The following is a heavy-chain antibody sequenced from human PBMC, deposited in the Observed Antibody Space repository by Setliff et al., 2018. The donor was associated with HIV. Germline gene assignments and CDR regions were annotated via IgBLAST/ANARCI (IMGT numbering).Heavy chain of an antibody. CDR1: GDSINSSSYY. J-gene: IGHJ5*02. D-gene: IGHD3-3*01. CDR2: IFYSGST. Sequence: SETLSLTCTVSGDSINSSSYYWGWIRQPPGKGLDWIGSIFYSGSTFYNPSLKSRVAISVDTSKNQFSLKLSSLTAADTALYYCARLAITIFDDGDLWGQGTRVTVSS. V-gene: IGHV4-39*01. CDR3: ARLAITIFDDGDL.